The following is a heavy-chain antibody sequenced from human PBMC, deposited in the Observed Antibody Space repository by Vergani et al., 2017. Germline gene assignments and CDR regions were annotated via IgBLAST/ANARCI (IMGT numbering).Heavy chain of an antibody. D-gene: IGHD6-19*01. CDR3: ARDGGYSSGWDFGY. V-gene: IGHV3-33*01. CDR2: TWYDGNNK. CDR1: GFTFNQYG. Sequence: QVQLVESGGGVVQPGRSLRLSCAASGFTFNQYGMHWVRQAPGKGLEWVAVTWYDGNNKQYADSVKGRFTISRDNSKSTMYLQMNSLRAEDTAVYYCARDGGYSSGWDFGYWGQGTLVTVSS. J-gene: IGHJ4*02.